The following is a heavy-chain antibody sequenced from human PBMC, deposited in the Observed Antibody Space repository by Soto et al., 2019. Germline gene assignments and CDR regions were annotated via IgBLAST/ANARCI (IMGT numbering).Heavy chain of an antibody. V-gene: IGHV3-74*01. CDR1: GFTFRNQW. D-gene: IGHD3-16*01. J-gene: IGHJ3*02. Sequence: EVQLEESGGGSVQLGESLRVSCVASGFTFRNQWMHWVRQVPGKGLVWVCRINGDGTRASYADFVKGRFTISRDNAQNLLFLQLNSLRVDVTGVYHCARGGAGGRGDAIDIWGPGTTVAVSS. CDR3: ARGGAGGRGDAIDI. CDR2: INGDGTRA.